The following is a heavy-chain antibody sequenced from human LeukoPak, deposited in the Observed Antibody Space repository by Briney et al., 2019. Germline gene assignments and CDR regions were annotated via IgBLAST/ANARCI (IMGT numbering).Heavy chain of an antibody. D-gene: IGHD1-1*01. Sequence: PGGSLRLSCAASGFTFSSYGMHWVRQAPGKGLEWVAFIRYDGSNKYYADSVKGRFTISRDNSKKTLYLQMNSLRAEDTAVYYCAKDTGRTGTTFDYWGQGTLVTVSS. CDR2: IRYDGSNK. J-gene: IGHJ4*02. CDR3: AKDTGRTGTTFDY. V-gene: IGHV3-30*02. CDR1: GFTFSSYG.